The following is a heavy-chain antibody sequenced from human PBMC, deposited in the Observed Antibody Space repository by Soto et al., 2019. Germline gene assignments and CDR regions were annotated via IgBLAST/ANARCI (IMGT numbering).Heavy chain of an antibody. D-gene: IGHD3-9*01. Sequence: QVQLVQSGAEVKKPGSSVKVSCKASGGTFSSYTISWVRQAPGQGLEWMGRIIPILGIANYAQKFQGRVTITADKSTSTAYMELSSLRSEDTAVYYCARDGTTYYDILTGSNGMDVWGQGTTVTVSS. CDR3: ARDGTTYYDILTGSNGMDV. CDR2: IIPILGIA. V-gene: IGHV1-69*08. CDR1: GGTFSSYT. J-gene: IGHJ6*02.